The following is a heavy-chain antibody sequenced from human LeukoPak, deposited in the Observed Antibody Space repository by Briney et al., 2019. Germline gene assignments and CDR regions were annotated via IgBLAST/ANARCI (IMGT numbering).Heavy chain of an antibody. CDR3: AKVTTMIVVVITLFDY. CDR2: ISGSGGST. CDR1: GFTFSSYW. D-gene: IGHD3-22*01. J-gene: IGHJ4*02. Sequence: GGSLRLSCAASGFTFSSYWMSWVRQAPGKGLEWVSAISGSGGSTYYADSVKGRFTISRDNSKNTLYLQMNSLRAEDTAVYYCAKVTTMIVVVITLFDYWGQGTLVTVSS. V-gene: IGHV3-23*01.